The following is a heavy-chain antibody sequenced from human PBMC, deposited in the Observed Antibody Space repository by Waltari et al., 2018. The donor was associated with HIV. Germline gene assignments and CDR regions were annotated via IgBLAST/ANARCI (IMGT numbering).Heavy chain of an antibody. CDR3: ARALTNFGGF. J-gene: IGHJ4*02. D-gene: IGHD4-17*01. Sequence: EVQLVESGGGSVKPGGSLRRSCSDAGFTFRSFSMNWVRQAPGKGLEWVDSISSGSSFIDYADSVKGRFTISRDNAKNSLYLQMKSLRVEDTALYYCARALTNFGGFWGQGTLVTVSS. CDR1: GFTFRSFS. CDR2: ISSGSSFI. V-gene: IGHV3-21*01.